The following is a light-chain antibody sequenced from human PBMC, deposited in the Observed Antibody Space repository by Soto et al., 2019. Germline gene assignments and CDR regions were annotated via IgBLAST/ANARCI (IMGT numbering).Light chain of an antibody. J-gene: IGLJ3*02. CDR1: SSNIGNNY. V-gene: IGLV1-51*01. CDR2: DND. CDR3: GAWDSSLSAVV. Sequence: QSVLTQPPSVSAAPGQTVTISCSGSSSNIGNNYVSWYKQLPGTAPTLLIYDNDIRPSWIPDRFSASKYGTSATLGITGRQTGDEADYYCGAWDSSLSAVVFGGGTKLTVL.